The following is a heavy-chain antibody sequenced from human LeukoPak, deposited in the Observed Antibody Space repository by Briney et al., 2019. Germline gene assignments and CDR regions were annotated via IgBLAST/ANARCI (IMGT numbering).Heavy chain of an antibody. J-gene: IGHJ4*02. D-gene: IGHD1/OR15-1a*01. V-gene: IGHV6-1*01. CDR3: ASKNNLMEFAY. CDR2: TYYRSKWYN. CDR1: GDSVSSNSAA. Sequence: SQTLSLTCAISGDSVSSNSAAWSWIRQSPSRGLEWLGRTYYRSKWYNDYAVSVKSRITINPDTSKNRFSLQLSSLTPEDTAVYYCASKNNLMEFAYWGQGTLVTVSS.